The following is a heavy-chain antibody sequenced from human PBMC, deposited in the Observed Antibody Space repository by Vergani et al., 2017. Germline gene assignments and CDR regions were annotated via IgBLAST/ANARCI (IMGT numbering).Heavy chain of an antibody. CDR3: ARVGLGDSSGYYSPSYYYYYGMDV. CDR1: GGTFSSYA. D-gene: IGHD3-22*01. V-gene: IGHV1-69*13. J-gene: IGHJ6*02. CDR2: IIPIFGTA. Sequence: QVQLVQSGAEVKKPGSSVKVSCKASGGTFSSYAISWVRQAPGQGLEWMGRIIPIFGTANYAQKFQGRVTITADESTSTAYMELSSLRSEDTAVYYCARVGLGDSSGYYSPSYYYYYGMDVWGQGTTVTVSS.